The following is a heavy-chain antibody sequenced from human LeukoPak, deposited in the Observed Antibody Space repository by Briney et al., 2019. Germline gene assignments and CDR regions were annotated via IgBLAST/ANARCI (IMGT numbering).Heavy chain of an antibody. Sequence: SQTLSLTCAVSGGSISSGGYSWSWIRQPPGKGLEWIGYIYYSGSTYYNPSLKSRVTISVDTSKNQFSLKLSSVTAADTAVYYCARDHMAGAVLYWGQGSLVTVSS. V-gene: IGHV4-30-2*05. CDR1: GGSISSGGYS. D-gene: IGHD6-19*01. CDR3: ARDHMAGAVLY. CDR2: IYYSGST. J-gene: IGHJ4*02.